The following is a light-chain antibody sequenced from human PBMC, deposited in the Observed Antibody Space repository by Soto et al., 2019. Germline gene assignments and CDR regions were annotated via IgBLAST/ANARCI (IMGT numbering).Light chain of an antibody. CDR3: TSDTSSATYV. J-gene: IGLJ1*01. CDR1: SCDIGAYNY. CDR2: DVS. Sequence: QSALTQPASASGSPGRSVTISCSGASCDIGAYNYVSWYQQHPGNAPKLMIYDVSDPPSGVSNRFSGSKSGNTASLTISGLHAEDEADYYCTSDTSSATYVFGTGTKLTVL. V-gene: IGLV2-14*03.